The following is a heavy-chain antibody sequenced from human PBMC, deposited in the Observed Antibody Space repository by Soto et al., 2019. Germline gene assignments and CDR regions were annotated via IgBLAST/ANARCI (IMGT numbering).Heavy chain of an antibody. V-gene: IGHV3-21*01. Sequence: GGSLRLSCAASGFTFSSYSMNWVRQAPGKGLEWVSSISSSSSYIYYADSVKGRFTISRDNAKNSLYLQMNSLRAEDTAVYYCARDGDIVATIARGLGYYYYYYYMDVWGKGTTVTVSS. CDR3: ARDGDIVATIARGLGYYYYYYYMDV. CDR1: GFTFSSYS. D-gene: IGHD5-12*01. J-gene: IGHJ6*03. CDR2: ISSSSSYI.